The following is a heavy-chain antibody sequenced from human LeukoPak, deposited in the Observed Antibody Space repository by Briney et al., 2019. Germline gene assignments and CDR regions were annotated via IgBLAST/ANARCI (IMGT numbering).Heavy chain of an antibody. CDR3: AQDYYGS. CDR1: GFTFTSYW. V-gene: IGHV3-7*01. D-gene: IGHD3-10*01. J-gene: IGHJ4*02. Sequence: GGSLRLSCAASGFTFTSYWMTWVRQAPGKGLEWVATIKQDGSEKYYVDSVKGRFTISGDNTKNSLYLQMNSLRAEDTAVYYCAQDYYGSGGQGTLVTVSS. CDR2: IKQDGSEK.